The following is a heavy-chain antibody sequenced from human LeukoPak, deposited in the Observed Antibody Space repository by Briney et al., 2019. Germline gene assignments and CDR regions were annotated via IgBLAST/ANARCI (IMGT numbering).Heavy chain of an antibody. CDR2: IIPILGTA. Sequence: ASVKVSCKASGGTFSSYAISWVRQAPGQGLEWMGGIIPILGTANCAQKFRGRVTITTDESTSTAYMELSSLRSEDTAVYYCARDGPPEYYFDYWGQGTLVTVSS. J-gene: IGHJ4*02. CDR1: GGTFSSYA. CDR3: ARDGPPEYYFDY. V-gene: IGHV1-69*05.